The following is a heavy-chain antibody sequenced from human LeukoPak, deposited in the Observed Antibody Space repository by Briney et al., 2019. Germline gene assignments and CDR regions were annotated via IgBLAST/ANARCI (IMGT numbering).Heavy chain of an antibody. CDR1: GGSISSGGYY. D-gene: IGHD2-2*01. CDR3: AKYCSSTSCYRGWFDP. Sequence: SQTLSLTCTVSGGSISSGGYYWSWIRQHPGKGLEWIGYIYYSGSTYYNPSLKSRVTISVDTSKNQFSLKLSSVTAADAAVYYCAKYCSSTSCYRGWFDPWGQGTLVTVPS. J-gene: IGHJ5*02. CDR2: IYYSGST. V-gene: IGHV4-31*03.